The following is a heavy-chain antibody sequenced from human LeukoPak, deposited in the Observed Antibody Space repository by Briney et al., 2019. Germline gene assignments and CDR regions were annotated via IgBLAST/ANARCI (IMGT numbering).Heavy chain of an antibody. D-gene: IGHD2-15*01. J-gene: IGHJ4*02. CDR2: ISGSGGST. CDR1: GFTFSSYA. V-gene: IGHV3-23*01. CDR3: AKGSQYCSGGGCPFDY. Sequence: PGGSLRLSCEASGFTFSSYAMSWVRQAPGKGLEWVSTISGSGGSTYYADSVKGRFTISRDNSKNTLYLQMNSLRAEDTAVYYCAKGSQYCSGGGCPFDYWGQGTLVTVSS.